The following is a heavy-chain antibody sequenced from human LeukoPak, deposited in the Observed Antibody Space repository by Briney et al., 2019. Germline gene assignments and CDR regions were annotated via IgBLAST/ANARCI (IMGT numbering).Heavy chain of an antibody. CDR3: ARGGRYYDSSGYYHPSYFDY. Sequence: PSETLSLTCTVSGYSISSGYYWGWIRQPPGKGLEWIGSIYHSGSTYYNPSLKCRVTISVDTSKNQFSLKLSSVTAADTAVYYCARGGRYYDSSGYYHPSYFDYWGQGTLVTVSS. D-gene: IGHD3-22*01. CDR2: IYHSGST. CDR1: GYSISSGYY. J-gene: IGHJ4*02. V-gene: IGHV4-38-2*02.